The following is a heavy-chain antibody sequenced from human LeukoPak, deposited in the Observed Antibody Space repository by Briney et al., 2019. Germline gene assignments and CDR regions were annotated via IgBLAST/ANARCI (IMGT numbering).Heavy chain of an antibody. D-gene: IGHD6-19*01. CDR2: IYSSGGT. CDR1: GGSIISYY. V-gene: IGHV4-59*08. J-gene: IGHJ4*02. Sequence: AETLSLTCTVSGGSIISYYWSWIRQPPGEGLEWIGYIYSSGGTNYNPSLKSRVTISVDTSKNQFSLRLSSVTAADTAVYYCARGTLAVAGNLDYWGQGTLVIVSS. CDR3: ARGTLAVAGNLDY.